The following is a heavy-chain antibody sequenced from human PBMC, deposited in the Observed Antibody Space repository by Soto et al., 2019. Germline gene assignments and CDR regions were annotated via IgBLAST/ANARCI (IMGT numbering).Heavy chain of an antibody. CDR1: GFTFSSYG. CDR2: ISYDGSNK. J-gene: IGHJ4*02. V-gene: IGHV3-30*18. D-gene: IGHD5-18*01. CDR3: AKDLTSYGLAAVLDY. Sequence: QVQLVESGGGVVQPGRSLRLSCAASGFTFSSYGMHWVRQAPGKGLEWVAVISYDGSNKYYADSVKGRFTISRDNSKNTLYLKMNSLRAEDTAVYYCAKDLTSYGLAAVLDYWGQGTLVTVSS.